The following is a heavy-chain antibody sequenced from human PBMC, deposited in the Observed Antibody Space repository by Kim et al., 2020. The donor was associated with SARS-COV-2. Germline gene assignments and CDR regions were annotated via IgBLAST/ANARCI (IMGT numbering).Heavy chain of an antibody. CDR2: IYYSGST. CDR3: ARERIRNYDILTGYDWFAP. Sequence: SETLSLTCTVSGGSISSGGYYWSWIRQHPGKGLEWIGYIYYSGSTYYNPSLKSRVTISVDTSKNQFSLKLSSVTAADTAVYYCARERIRNYDILTGYDWFAPWGQGTLVTVSS. CDR1: GGSISSGGYY. D-gene: IGHD3-9*01. J-gene: IGHJ5*02. V-gene: IGHV4-31*03.